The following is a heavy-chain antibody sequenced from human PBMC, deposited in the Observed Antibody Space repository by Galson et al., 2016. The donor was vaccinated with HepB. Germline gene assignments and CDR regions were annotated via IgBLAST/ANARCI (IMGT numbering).Heavy chain of an antibody. CDR3: ARDGGHGYNLDY. CDR2: ISYDGSGQ. V-gene: IGHV3-30*04. CDR1: GFTFNTFS. J-gene: IGHJ4*02. D-gene: IGHD5-24*01. Sequence: SLRLSCAASGFTFNTFSMHWVRQAPGKGLEWVAVISYDGSGQYYSDSVKGRFTISRDSSKNTFYLQMKSMRPEETAGYYCARDGGHGYNLDYWGQGTLVTVSS.